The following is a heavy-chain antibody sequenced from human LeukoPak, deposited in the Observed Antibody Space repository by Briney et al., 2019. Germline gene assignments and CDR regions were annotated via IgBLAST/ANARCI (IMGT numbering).Heavy chain of an antibody. Sequence: GESLKISCKGSGYSFTSYWIGWVRQMPGKGLEWMGIIYPGDSDTRYSPSFQGQVTISADKSISTAYLQWSSLKASDTAMYYCARAVKGSGYDPYYHYMDVWGKGTTVTVSS. CDR3: ARAVKGSGYDPYYHYMDV. CDR1: GYSFTSYW. J-gene: IGHJ6*03. CDR2: IYPGDSDT. V-gene: IGHV5-51*01. D-gene: IGHD5-12*01.